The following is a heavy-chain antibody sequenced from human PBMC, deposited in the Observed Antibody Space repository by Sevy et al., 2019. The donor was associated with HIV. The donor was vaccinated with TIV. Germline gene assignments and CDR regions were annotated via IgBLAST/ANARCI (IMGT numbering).Heavy chain of an antibody. CDR1: GFTFSSYA. Sequence: GGSLRLSCAASGFTFSSYAMSWVRQAPGKGLEWVSAISGSGGSTYYADSVKGRFTISGDNSKNTLYLQMNSLRAEDTAVYYCAKDPTPRGYYGMDVWGQGTTVTVSS. V-gene: IGHV3-23*01. D-gene: IGHD2-15*01. CDR3: AKDPTPRGYYGMDV. CDR2: ISGSGGST. J-gene: IGHJ6*02.